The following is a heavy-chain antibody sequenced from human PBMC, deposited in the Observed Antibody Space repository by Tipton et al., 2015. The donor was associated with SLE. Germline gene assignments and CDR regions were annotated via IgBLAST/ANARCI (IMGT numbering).Heavy chain of an antibody. J-gene: IGHJ5*02. CDR1: GYSISSGYY. CDR3: AREDSSSWFYTRFDP. D-gene: IGHD2-2*02. CDR2: IYHSGST. V-gene: IGHV4-38-2*02. Sequence: TLSLTCTVSGYSISSGYYWGWIRRPPGKGLEWIGSIYHSGSTYYNPSLKSRVTISVDTSKNQFSLKLSSVTAADTAVYYCAREDSSSWFYTRFDPWGQGTLVTVSS.